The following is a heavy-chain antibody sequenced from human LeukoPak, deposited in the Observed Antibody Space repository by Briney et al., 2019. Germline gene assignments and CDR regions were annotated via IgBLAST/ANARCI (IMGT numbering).Heavy chain of an antibody. CDR2: IYTSGST. V-gene: IGHV4-61*02. CDR3: ARVLGYCSGTSCHTADY. CDR1: GGSISSGSYY. Sequence: SQTLSLTCTVSGGSISSGSYYWSWIRQPAGKGLEWIGGIYTSGSTNYNPSLKSRVTISVDTSKNQFSLKLSSVTAADTAVYYCARVLGYCSGTSCHTADYWGQGTLVTVSS. D-gene: IGHD2-2*01. J-gene: IGHJ4*02.